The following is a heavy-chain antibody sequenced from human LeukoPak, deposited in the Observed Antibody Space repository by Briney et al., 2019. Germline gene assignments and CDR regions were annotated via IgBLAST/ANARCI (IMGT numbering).Heavy chain of an antibody. J-gene: IGHJ5*02. CDR1: GFTFSDYH. CDR3: AKGRTASP. Sequence: GGSLRLSCVASGFTFSDYHMRWLRQAPGKGLEYVSYITSSGGTTYYVDSVKGRFTISRDNAKNSAYLQMNSLRAADTALYYCAKGRTASPWGQGTPVTVSS. CDR2: ITSSGGTT. V-gene: IGHV3-11*01. D-gene: IGHD1/OR15-1a*01.